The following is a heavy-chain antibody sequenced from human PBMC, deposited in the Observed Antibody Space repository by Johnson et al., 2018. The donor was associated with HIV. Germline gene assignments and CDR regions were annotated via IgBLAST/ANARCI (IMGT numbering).Heavy chain of an antibody. V-gene: IGHV3-48*01. CDR1: GFTFSSYC. J-gene: IGHJ3*02. Sequence: VQLVESGGGLVQPGGSLRLSCSASGFTFSSYCMSWVRQAPGKGLEWVSYIATRAEAIHYADSVKGRFTMSRDNSKNTLFLQMNSLRAEDTAVYYCARGHSPDAFDIWGQGTIVTVSS. D-gene: IGHD6-13*01. CDR3: ARGHSPDAFDI. CDR2: IATRAEAI.